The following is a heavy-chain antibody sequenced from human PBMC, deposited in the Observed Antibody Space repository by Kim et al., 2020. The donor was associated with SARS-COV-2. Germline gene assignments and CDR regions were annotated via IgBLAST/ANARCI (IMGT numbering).Heavy chain of an antibody. Sequence: ASVKVSCKASGYTFTSYYMHWVRQAPGQGLEWMGIINPSGGSTSYAQKFQGRVTMTRDTSTSTVYMELSSLRSEDTAVYYCARVGTRYGSGTKPRYYFDYWGQGTLVTVSS. V-gene: IGHV1-46*01. CDR1: GYTFTSYY. D-gene: IGHD3-10*01. J-gene: IGHJ4*02. CDR2: INPSGGST. CDR3: ARVGTRYGSGTKPRYYFDY.